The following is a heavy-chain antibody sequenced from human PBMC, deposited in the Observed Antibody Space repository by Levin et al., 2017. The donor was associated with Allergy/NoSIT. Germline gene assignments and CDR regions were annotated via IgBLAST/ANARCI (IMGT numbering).Heavy chain of an antibody. CDR1: GFSVSSNS. V-gene: IGHV3-66*04. J-gene: IGHJ4*02. Sequence: GGSLRLSCAASGFSVSSNSMSWVRQAPGKGLEWVSVIYSGDVTYYADSVKGRFIISRDNPNNTLYLQMNSLRVEDTAVYYCARHSSGWSYYFDYWGQGALVTVSS. CDR3: ARHSSGWSYYFDY. CDR2: IYSGDVT. D-gene: IGHD6-19*01.